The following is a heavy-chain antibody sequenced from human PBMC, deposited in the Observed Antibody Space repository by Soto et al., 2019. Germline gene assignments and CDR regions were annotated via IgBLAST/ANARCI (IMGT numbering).Heavy chain of an antibody. Sequence: SETLSLTCAVYGGSFSGYYWSWIRQPPGKGLEWIGEINHSGSTNYNPSLKSRVTISVDTSKNHFSLKLSSVTAADTAVYYCARGIFVFKNWFDPWGQGTLVTVSS. J-gene: IGHJ5*02. CDR3: ARGIFVFKNWFDP. D-gene: IGHD3-3*01. V-gene: IGHV4-34*01. CDR1: GGSFSGYY. CDR2: INHSGST.